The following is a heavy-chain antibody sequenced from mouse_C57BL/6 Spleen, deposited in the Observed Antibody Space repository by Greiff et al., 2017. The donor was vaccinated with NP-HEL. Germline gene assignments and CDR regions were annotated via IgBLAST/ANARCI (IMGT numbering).Heavy chain of an antibody. V-gene: IGHV1-7*01. Sequence: QVQLQQSGAELAKPGASVKLSCKASGYTFTSYWMHWVKQRPGQGLEWIGYINPSSGYTKYNQKSKDKATLTADKSSSTEYMELHSLTSEGSAVYFCTRRHYGSSYGDFDYWGQGTTLTVSS. CDR1: GYTFTSYW. D-gene: IGHD1-1*01. CDR2: INPSSGYT. J-gene: IGHJ2*01. CDR3: TRRHYGSSYGDFDY.